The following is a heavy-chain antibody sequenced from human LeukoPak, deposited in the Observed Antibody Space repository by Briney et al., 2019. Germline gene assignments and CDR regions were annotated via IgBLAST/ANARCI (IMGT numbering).Heavy chain of an antibody. V-gene: IGHV3-33*01. J-gene: IGHJ4*02. CDR1: GFTFSSYG. D-gene: IGHD6-13*01. CDR3: ARDSSSSHYYFDY. Sequence: PGRSRGLSCAASGFTFSSYGMHWVRQAPGKGLEWVAVIWYDGRNKYYADSVKGRFTISRDNSTNTQYLQMNSLRAEDTAVYYCARDSSSSHYYFDYWGQGTLVTVSS. CDR2: IWYDGRNK.